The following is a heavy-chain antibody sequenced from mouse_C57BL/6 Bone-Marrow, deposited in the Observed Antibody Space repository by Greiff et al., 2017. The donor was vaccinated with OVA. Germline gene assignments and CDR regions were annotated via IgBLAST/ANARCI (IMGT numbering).Heavy chain of an antibody. Sequence: QVQLQQPGAELVKPGASVKLSCKASGYTFTSYWMQWVKQRPGQGLEWIGEIDPSDSYTSYNQKFKGKATLTVDTSSSTAYMQLSSLTSEDSAVYYCARPHYYGSSFYYAMDYWGQGTSVTVSS. CDR3: ARPHYYGSSFYYAMDY. V-gene: IGHV1-50*01. CDR1: GYTFTSYW. D-gene: IGHD1-1*01. CDR2: IDPSDSYT. J-gene: IGHJ4*01.